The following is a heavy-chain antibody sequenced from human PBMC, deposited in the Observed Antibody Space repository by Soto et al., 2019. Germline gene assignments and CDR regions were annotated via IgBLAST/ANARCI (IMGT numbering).Heavy chain of an antibody. J-gene: IGHJ4*02. V-gene: IGHV1-69*01. CDR2: IIPIFGTA. Sequence: QVQLVQSGAEVKKPGSSVKVSCKASGGTFSSYAISWVRQAPGQGLEWMGGIIPIFGTANYAQKFQGRVTITADESTSTAYIELRSLRSEDKAVYFRGSRGGQWLVLDYWGQGTLVTVSS. CDR3: GSRGGQWLVLDY. D-gene: IGHD6-19*01. CDR1: GGTFSSYA.